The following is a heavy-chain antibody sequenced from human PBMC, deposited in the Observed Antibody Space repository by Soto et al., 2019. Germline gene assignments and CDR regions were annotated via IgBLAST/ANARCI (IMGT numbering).Heavy chain of an antibody. V-gene: IGHV1-2*04. Sequence: ASVKVSCKASGYTFTGYYMHWVRQAPGQGLEWMGWINPNSGGTNYAQKFQGWVTMTRDTSISTAYMELSRLRSDDTAVYYCARDGGLPAANPFDYWGQGTLVTVSS. CDR1: GYTFTGYY. CDR2: INPNSGGT. D-gene: IGHD2-2*01. J-gene: IGHJ4*02. CDR3: ARDGGLPAANPFDY.